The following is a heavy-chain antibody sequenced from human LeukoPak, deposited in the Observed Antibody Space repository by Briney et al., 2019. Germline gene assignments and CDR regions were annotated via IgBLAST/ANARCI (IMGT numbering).Heavy chain of an antibody. V-gene: IGHV1-8*01. CDR1: VYTFTSYD. D-gene: IGHD6-19*01. Sequence: ASVKVSCKASVYTFTSYDINWVRQATGQGLEWMGWMNPNSGNTGYAQKFQGRVTMTRDTSISTAYMELSSLRSEDTAVYYCARRSQAGGTGIGYWGQGTLVTVSS. J-gene: IGHJ4*02. CDR3: ARRSQAGGTGIGY. CDR2: MNPNSGNT.